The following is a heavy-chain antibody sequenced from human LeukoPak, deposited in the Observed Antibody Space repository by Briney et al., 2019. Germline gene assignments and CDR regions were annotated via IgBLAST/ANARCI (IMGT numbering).Heavy chain of an antibody. Sequence: PSQTLSLTCAVPGGSISSGGYSGSWIRQPPGKGLEWIGYIYHSGSTYYNPSLKSRVTISVDRSKNQFSLKLSSVTAADTAVYYCARTADYGDYFDYWGQGTLVTVSS. D-gene: IGHD4-17*01. V-gene: IGHV4-30-2*01. CDR2: IYHSGST. CDR1: GGSISSGGYS. CDR3: ARTADYGDYFDY. J-gene: IGHJ4*02.